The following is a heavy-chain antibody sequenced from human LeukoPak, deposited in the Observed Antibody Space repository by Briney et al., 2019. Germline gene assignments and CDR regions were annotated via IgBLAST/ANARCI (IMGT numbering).Heavy chain of an antibody. CDR2: IYPGDSDT. Sequence: GESLNISCKGSGYSFATYWIGWVRQMPGKGLEWMGIIYPGDSDTRYSPSFQGQVTISADKSISTAYLQWSSLKASDTAIYYCARQTSSWSSEEYWGQGTQVTVSS. J-gene: IGHJ4*02. D-gene: IGHD6-13*01. CDR3: ARQTSSWSSEEY. CDR1: GYSFATYW. V-gene: IGHV5-51*01.